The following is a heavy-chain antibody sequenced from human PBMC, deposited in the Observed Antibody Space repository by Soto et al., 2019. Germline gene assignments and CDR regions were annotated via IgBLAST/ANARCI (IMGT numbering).Heavy chain of an antibody. D-gene: IGHD1-7*01. CDR1: GFTFDDYA. CDR3: AKDLLPTGTTPFDY. V-gene: IGHV3-9*01. Sequence: EVQLVESGGGLVQPGRSLRLSCAASGFTFDDYAMHWVRQAPGKGLEWVSGISWNSGSIGYADSVKGRFTISRDNAKNSLYLQMNSLRAEDTALYYCAKDLLPTGTTPFDYWGQGTLVTVSS. J-gene: IGHJ4*02. CDR2: ISWNSGSI.